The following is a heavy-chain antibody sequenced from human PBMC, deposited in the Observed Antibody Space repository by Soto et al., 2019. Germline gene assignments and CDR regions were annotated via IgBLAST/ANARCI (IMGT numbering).Heavy chain of an antibody. CDR2: ISDSGSS. V-gene: IGHV4-31*03. CDR3: ARTTFYDIFTAYYSLFDY. CDR1: GGSISSGSFY. Sequence: QVQLQESGPGLVKPSQTLTLTCTVSGGSISSGSFYWSWIRQHPGKGLEWIGHISDSGSSYYNPSLESRVTISVDTSTNQFSLKLSAVTAADTAVYFCARTTFYDIFTAYYSLFDYWGQGTLVTVSS. J-gene: IGHJ4*02. D-gene: IGHD3-9*01.